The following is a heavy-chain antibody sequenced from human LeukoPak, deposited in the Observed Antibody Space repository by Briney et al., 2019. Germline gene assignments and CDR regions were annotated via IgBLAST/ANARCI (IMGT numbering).Heavy chain of an antibody. V-gene: IGHV4-39*02. Sequence: SETLSLTCSVSGDSITGYYWGWIRQPPGKGLEWIGSIFRTGSTYYSASLKSRVSISVDTSKNHIALKLTSVTAADTAVYFCARRVGFYGSGSLNYFDPWGQGILVSVSS. CDR2: IFRTGST. D-gene: IGHD3-10*01. CDR3: ARRVGFYGSGSLNYFDP. CDR1: GDSITGYY. J-gene: IGHJ5*01.